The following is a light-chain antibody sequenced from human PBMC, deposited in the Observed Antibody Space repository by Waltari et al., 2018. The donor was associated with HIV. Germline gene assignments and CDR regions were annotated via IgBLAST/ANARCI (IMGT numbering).Light chain of an antibody. CDR3: QAWDSSTWV. Sequence: SYDLTQTHSVSVSPGPTATITCSGDKLGETFACWYQQKPGQSPALVIFQDRKRPSGIPDRFSGSNFGSTATLTICGAQAKDEADYYCQAWDSSTWVFGGGTKLTVL. V-gene: IGLV3-1*01. J-gene: IGLJ3*02. CDR1: KLGETF. CDR2: QDR.